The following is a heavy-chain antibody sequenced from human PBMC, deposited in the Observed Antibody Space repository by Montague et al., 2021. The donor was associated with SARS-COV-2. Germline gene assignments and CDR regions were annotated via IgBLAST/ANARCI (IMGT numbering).Heavy chain of an antibody. V-gene: IGHV4-4*07. Sequence: SETLSLTCSVSGDSITNHYWSWIRQPAGKGLELIGRMHFSGKTNFSPFFSSRLTMSAGTSKNQLSLKLTSVTAADTAIYFCARDRFDFGAGKQGTIDFWGQGTLVTVSS. J-gene: IGHJ4*02. CDR1: GDSITNHY. D-gene: IGHD3-10*01. CDR3: ARDRFDFGAGKQGTIDF. CDR2: MHFSGKT.